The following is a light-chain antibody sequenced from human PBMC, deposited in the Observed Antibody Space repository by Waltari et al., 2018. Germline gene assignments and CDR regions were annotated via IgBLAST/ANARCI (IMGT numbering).Light chain of an antibody. CDR2: DVS. CDR1: SSDCGAYNF. V-gene: IGLV2-14*03. CDR3: SSYANTFHYV. Sequence: QSALTQPASVSGSPGQSLTISCAGTSSDCGAYNFVSWYQQNPGRAPQLLIYDVSKRPSGVSNRFSGSKSGNTASLTISGLQAEDEADYFCSSYANTFHYVFGTGTKVTVL. J-gene: IGLJ1*01.